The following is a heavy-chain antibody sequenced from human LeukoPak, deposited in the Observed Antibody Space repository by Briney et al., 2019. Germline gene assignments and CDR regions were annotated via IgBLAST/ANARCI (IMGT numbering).Heavy chain of an antibody. V-gene: IGHV3-21*04. Sequence: GGSLRLSCAASGFTFSSYSMNWVRQAPGKGLEWVSSISSSSSYIYYADSVKGRFTISRDNSKNTLYLQMNSLRAEDTAVYYCANLPKRIAVAGTHDYWGQGTLVTVSS. CDR2: ISSSSSYI. J-gene: IGHJ4*02. D-gene: IGHD6-19*01. CDR1: GFTFSSYS. CDR3: ANLPKRIAVAGTHDY.